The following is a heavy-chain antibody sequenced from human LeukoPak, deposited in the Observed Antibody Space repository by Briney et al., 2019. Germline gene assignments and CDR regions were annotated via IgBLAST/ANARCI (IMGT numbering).Heavy chain of an antibody. CDR3: ARVDILTGYCFDY. V-gene: IGHV4-31*03. CDR2: IYYSGST. CDR1: GGSISSGGYY. Sequence: SETLSLTCTVSGGSISSGGYYWSWIRQHPGKGPEWIGYIYYSGSTYYNPSLKSRVTISVDTSKNQFSLKLSSVTAADTAVYYCARVDILTGYCFDYWGQGTLVTVSS. D-gene: IGHD3-9*01. J-gene: IGHJ4*02.